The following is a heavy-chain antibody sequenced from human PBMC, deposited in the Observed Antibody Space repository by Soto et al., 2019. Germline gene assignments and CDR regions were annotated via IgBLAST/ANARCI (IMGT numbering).Heavy chain of an antibody. D-gene: IGHD6-6*01. J-gene: IGHJ1*01. CDR2: ISAYNGNT. Sequence: ASVKVSCKASGYTFTNYAINWVRQAPGQGLEWMGCISAYNGNTNYAQKLQGRVTMTTDTSTTTAYMELRSLKSDDTAVYYCARGRHDSSLSSAEYFQRWGQGTLVTVSS. CDR1: GYTFTNYA. CDR3: ARGRHDSSLSSAEYFQR. V-gene: IGHV1-18*01.